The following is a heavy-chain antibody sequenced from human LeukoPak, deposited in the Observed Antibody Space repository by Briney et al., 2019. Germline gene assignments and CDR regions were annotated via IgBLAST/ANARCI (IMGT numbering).Heavy chain of an antibody. CDR2: ISYDGSNK. D-gene: IGHD3-9*01. Sequence: PGRSLRLSCAASGFTFSSYGMHWGRQAPGKGLEWVAGISYDGSNKYYADSVKGRFTISRDNSKNTLYLQVNSLRAEDTAVYYCGYFDPPTGYWGQGTLVTVSS. CDR3: GYFDPPTGY. V-gene: IGHV3-30*03. CDR1: GFTFSSYG. J-gene: IGHJ1*01.